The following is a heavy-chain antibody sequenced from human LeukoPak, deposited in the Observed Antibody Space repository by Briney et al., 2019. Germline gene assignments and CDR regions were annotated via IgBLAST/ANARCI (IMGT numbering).Heavy chain of an antibody. CDR1: GFTFDDYA. CDR3: AKDSPQYCSSTSCSSFDH. V-gene: IGHV3-9*01. Sequence: PGRSLRLSCAASGFTFDDYAMHWVRQAPGKGLEWVSGISWNSGSIGYADSVKGRFTISRDNAKNSLYLQMNSLRAEDTALYYCAKDSPQYCSSTSCSSFDHWGQGTLVTVSS. D-gene: IGHD2-2*01. CDR2: ISWNSGSI. J-gene: IGHJ4*02.